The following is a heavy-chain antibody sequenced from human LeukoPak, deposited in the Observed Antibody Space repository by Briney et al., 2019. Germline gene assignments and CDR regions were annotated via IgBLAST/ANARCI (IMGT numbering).Heavy chain of an antibody. CDR1: GFTFSTYG. V-gene: IGHV3-33*01. Sequence: GGSLRLSCAASGFTFSTYGMHWVRQAPGKGLEWVALIYYDGSNKYYADSVKGRFTVSRDNSKNTLYLQMNVLRAEDTGIYYCTREEVRAPLDNWGQGTPVTVSS. J-gene: IGHJ4*02. CDR3: TREEVRAPLDN. CDR2: IYYDGSNK. D-gene: IGHD3-10*01.